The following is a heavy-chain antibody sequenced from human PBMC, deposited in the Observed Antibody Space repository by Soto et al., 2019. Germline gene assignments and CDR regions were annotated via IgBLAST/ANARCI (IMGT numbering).Heavy chain of an antibody. D-gene: IGHD2-15*01. CDR3: ATAVHCSGGSCYPPFNWFDP. CDR1: GRSFSGYY. Sequence: SETLSLTCAVYGRSFSGYYWSWIRQPPGKGLEWIGEINHSGSTNYNPSLKSRVTISVDTSKNQFSLKLTSVTAADTAVYYCATAVHCSGGSCYPPFNWFDPWGQGTLVTVSS. J-gene: IGHJ5*02. V-gene: IGHV4-34*01. CDR2: INHSGST.